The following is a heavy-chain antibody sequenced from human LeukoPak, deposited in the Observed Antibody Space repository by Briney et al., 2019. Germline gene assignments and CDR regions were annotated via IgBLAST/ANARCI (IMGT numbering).Heavy chain of an antibody. D-gene: IGHD3-9*01. CDR2: IKQDGSEK. V-gene: IGHV3-7*01. J-gene: IGHJ6*03. Sequence: GGSLRLSCAASGFTFSSYWMSWVRQAPGKGLEWVANIKQDGSEKYCVDSVKGRFTISRDNAKNSLYLQMNSLRAEDTAVYYCARGRDLTGPNYYYYYMDVWGKGTTVTVSS. CDR3: ARGRDLTGPNYYYYYMDV. CDR1: GFTFSSYW.